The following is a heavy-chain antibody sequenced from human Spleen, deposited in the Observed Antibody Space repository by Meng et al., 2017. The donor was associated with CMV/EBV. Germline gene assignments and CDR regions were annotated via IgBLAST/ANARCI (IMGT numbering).Heavy chain of an antibody. Sequence: GVVWVRLTRGMPGKFLEWIAFIDWEDDKRYSPTLKSSLTINKYTNNNQVHLKMPQMDPVDTATYYCDHRVPERGQYYSRGYFDYWGQGILVTVSS. D-gene: IGHD3-10*01. CDR3: DHRVPERGQYYSRGYFDY. J-gene: IGHJ4*02. CDR1: GVVW. V-gene: IGHV2-5*02. CDR2: IDWEDDK.